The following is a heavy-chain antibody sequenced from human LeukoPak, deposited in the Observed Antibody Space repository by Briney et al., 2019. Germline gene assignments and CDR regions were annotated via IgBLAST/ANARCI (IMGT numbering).Heavy chain of an antibody. D-gene: IGHD1-1*01. Sequence: ASVKVSCKASGYTFTSYDINWVRQATGQGLEWMGWMNPNSGNPGYAHTFQGRVTMTRNTSISTAYMELSSLKSEDTAVYYWATVYKDWKGDATFDYWGQGTLVTVSS. J-gene: IGHJ4*02. CDR3: ATVYKDWKGDATFDY. V-gene: IGHV1-8*01. CDR2: MNPNSGNP. CDR1: GYTFTSYD.